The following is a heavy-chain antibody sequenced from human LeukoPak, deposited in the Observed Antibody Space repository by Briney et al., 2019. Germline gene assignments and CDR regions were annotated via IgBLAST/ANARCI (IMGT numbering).Heavy chain of an antibody. CDR1: GGSISSSNW. J-gene: IGHJ4*02. CDR3: ARWSGSYPYNFDY. Sequence: SETLSLTCAVSGGSISSSNWWSWVRQPPGKGLEWIGEIYHSGSTNYNPSLKSRVTISVDKSKNQFPLKLSSVTAADTAVYYCARWSGSYPYNFDYWGQGTLVTVSS. V-gene: IGHV4-4*02. CDR2: IYHSGST. D-gene: IGHD1-26*01.